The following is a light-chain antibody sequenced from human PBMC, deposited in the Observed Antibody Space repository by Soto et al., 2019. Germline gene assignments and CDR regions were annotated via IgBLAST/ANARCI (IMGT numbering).Light chain of an antibody. CDR1: QSVSNS. J-gene: IGKJ5*01. CDR3: QQRNIWPST. CDR2: DVS. Sequence: EIVLTQSPATLSLSPGERVTLSCRASQSVSNSLAWYQHKPGQAPRLVIYDVSNRAAGIPVRFSGSGSGTDFTLTISNLEPEDFAVYYCQQRNIWPSTFGQGTRLEIK. V-gene: IGKV3-11*01.